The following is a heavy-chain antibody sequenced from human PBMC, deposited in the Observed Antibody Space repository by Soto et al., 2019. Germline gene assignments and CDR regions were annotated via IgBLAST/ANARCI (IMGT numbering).Heavy chain of an antibody. CDR2: IYPGDSDT. J-gene: IGHJ5*02. V-gene: IGHV5-51*01. D-gene: IGHD6-19*01. CDR1: GYSFTSYW. CDR3: VRGIAVAGPSNNWFDP. Sequence: GESLKISCKGSGYSFTSYWIGWVRQMPGKGLEWMGIIYPGDSDTRYSPSFQGQVTISADKSISTAYLQWSSLKASDTAMYYCVRGIAVAGPSNNWFDPWGQGTLVTVSS.